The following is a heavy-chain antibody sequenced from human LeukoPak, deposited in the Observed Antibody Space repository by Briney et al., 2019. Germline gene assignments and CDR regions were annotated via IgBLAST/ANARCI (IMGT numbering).Heavy chain of an antibody. CDR3: ARSRWYFDL. CDR1: GASISTYY. J-gene: IGHJ2*01. CDR2: IYYSGST. V-gene: IGHV4-59*01. Sequence: SETLSLTCTVSGASISTYYWSWIRQPPGKGLEWIGYIYYSGSTSYNPFLKSRLTISLDTSKNQFSLGLSSVTAADTTVYYCARSRWYFDLWGRGTLVTVSS.